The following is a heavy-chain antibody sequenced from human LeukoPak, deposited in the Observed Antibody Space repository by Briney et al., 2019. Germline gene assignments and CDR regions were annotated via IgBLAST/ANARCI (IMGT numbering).Heavy chain of an antibody. D-gene: IGHD3-10*01. CDR1: GGSISSGGYY. J-gene: IGHJ5*02. Sequence: PSQTLSLTCTVSGGSISSGGYYWSWIRQHPGKGLGWIGYIYYSGSTYYNPSLKSRGTISVDTSKNQFSLKLSSVTAADTAVYYCARGDSGTASFDPWGQGTLVTVSS. CDR2: IYYSGST. CDR3: ARGDSGTASFDP. V-gene: IGHV4-31*03.